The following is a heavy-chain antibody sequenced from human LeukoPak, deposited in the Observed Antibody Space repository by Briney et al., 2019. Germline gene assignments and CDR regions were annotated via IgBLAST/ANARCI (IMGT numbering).Heavy chain of an antibody. CDR2: IYPGDSET. J-gene: IGHJ4*02. V-gene: IGHV5-51*01. CDR1: GYRFTNYW. D-gene: IGHD3-10*01. CDR3: ARQMYYYGSGSYPAGDFDY. Sequence: GESLKISCKGSGYRFTNYWIGWVRQMPGKGLEWMGIIYPGDSETRYSPSFQGQVTISADKSISTAYLQWSSLKASDTAMYYCARQMYYYGSGSYPAGDFDYWGQGTLVTVSS.